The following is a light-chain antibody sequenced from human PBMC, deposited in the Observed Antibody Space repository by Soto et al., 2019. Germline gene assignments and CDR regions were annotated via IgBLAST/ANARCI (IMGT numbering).Light chain of an antibody. J-gene: IGKJ5*01. V-gene: IGKV3-15*01. Sequence: DIVLTQSPGTLSLSPGERATLSCRASQSVSSKYLAWYQQKPGQAPRLLIYAASNRATGVPARFSGSWSGTEFTLTISSLQSEDFAVYYCQQYNNWITFGQGTRLEIK. CDR2: AAS. CDR3: QQYNNWIT. CDR1: QSVSSKY.